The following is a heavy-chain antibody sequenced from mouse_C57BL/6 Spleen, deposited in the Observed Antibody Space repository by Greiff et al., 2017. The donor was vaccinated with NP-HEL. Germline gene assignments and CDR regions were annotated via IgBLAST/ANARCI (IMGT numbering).Heavy chain of an antibody. D-gene: IGHD3-2*02. CDR2: IDPSDSYT. J-gene: IGHJ4*01. CDR1: GYTFTSYW. CDR3: ARGEGLDSSGYVDYAMDY. V-gene: IGHV1-69*01. Sequence: QVQLKQPGAELVMPGASVKLSCKASGYTFTSYWMHWVKQRPGQGLEWIGEIDPSDSYTNYNQKFKGKSTLTVDKSSSTAYMQLSSLTSEDSAVYYCARGEGLDSSGYVDYAMDYWGQGTSVTVSS.